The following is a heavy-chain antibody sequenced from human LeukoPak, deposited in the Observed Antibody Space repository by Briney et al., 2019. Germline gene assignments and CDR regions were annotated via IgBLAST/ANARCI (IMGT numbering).Heavy chain of an antibody. J-gene: IGHJ4*02. Sequence: SVTVSCKASGGTFSSYAISWVRQAPGQGLEWMGGIIPIFGTANYAQKFQGRVTITADESTSTAYMELSSLRSEDTAVYYCAGDPGIYCSGGSCSKYYFDYWGQGTLVTVSS. CDR2: IIPIFGTA. CDR3: AGDPGIYCSGGSCSKYYFDY. V-gene: IGHV1-69*01. CDR1: GGTFSSYA. D-gene: IGHD2-15*01.